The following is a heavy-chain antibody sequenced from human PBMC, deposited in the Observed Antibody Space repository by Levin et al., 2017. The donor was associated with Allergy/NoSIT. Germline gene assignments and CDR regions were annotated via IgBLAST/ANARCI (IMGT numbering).Heavy chain of an antibody. CDR1: GFTFSSYA. CDR2: ISGSGGST. J-gene: IGHJ4*02. CDR3: AKEVGRRDYDSSGSPPY. V-gene: IGHV3-23*01. Sequence: TGGSLRLSCAASGFTFSSYAMSWVRQAPGKGLEWVSAISGSGGSTYYADSVKGRFTISRDNSKNTLYLQMNSLRAEDTAVYYCAKEVGRRDYDSSGSPPYWGQGTLVTVSS. D-gene: IGHD3-22*01.